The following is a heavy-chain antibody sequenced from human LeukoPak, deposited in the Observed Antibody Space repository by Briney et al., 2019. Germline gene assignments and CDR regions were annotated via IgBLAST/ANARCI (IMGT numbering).Heavy chain of an antibody. CDR2: ISYDGSNE. CDR3: ARDRSVYGAFDI. CDR1: GFIFSNYA. D-gene: IGHD2-15*01. J-gene: IGHJ3*02. V-gene: IGHV3-30-3*01. Sequence: PGGSLSLSCAASGFIFSNYAMHWVRQAPGKGLEWVAVISYDGSNEYYADSVKGRFTISRDNSKNTLYLQMNSLRDEDTAVYFCARDRSVYGAFDIWGQGTMVTVSS.